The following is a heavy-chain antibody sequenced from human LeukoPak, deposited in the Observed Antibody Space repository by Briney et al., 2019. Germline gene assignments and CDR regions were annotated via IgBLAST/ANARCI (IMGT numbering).Heavy chain of an antibody. J-gene: IGHJ4*02. V-gene: IGHV1-69*02. D-gene: IGHD3-22*01. Sequence: SVKVSCKASGGTFSSYTISWVRQAPGQGLEWMGRIIPILGIANYAQKFQGRVTITADKSTSTAYMELSSLRSEETAVYYCASFYYDSSGYLDYWGQGTLVNVSS. CDR1: GGTFSSYT. CDR2: IIPILGIA. CDR3: ASFYYDSSGYLDY.